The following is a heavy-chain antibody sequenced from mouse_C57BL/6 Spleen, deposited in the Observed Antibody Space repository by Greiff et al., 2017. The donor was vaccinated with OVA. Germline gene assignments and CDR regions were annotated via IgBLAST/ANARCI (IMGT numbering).Heavy chain of an antibody. J-gene: IGHJ1*03. Sequence: VQLKQSGAELVRPGASVKLSCTASGFNIKDDYMHWVKQRPEQGLEWIGWIDPENGDTEYASKFQGKATITADTSSNTAYLQLSSLTSEDTAVYYCTTDYYGSRGYWYFDVWGTGTTVTVSS. CDR3: TTDYYGSRGYWYFDV. V-gene: IGHV14-4*01. CDR2: IDPENGDT. D-gene: IGHD1-1*01. CDR1: GFNIKDDY.